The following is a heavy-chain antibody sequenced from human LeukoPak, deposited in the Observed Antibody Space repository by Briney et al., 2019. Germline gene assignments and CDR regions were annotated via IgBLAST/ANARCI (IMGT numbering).Heavy chain of an antibody. V-gene: IGHV3-21*01. CDR1: GFTFSSYS. CDR3: ARGGHYCSGGSCYGY. CDR2: ISSSSYI. Sequence: GGSLRLSCAASGFTFSSYSMNWVRQAPGKGLECVSSISSSSYIYYADSVKGRFTISRDNAKNSLYLQMNSLRAEDTAVYYCARGGHYCSGGSCYGYWGQGTLVTVSS. D-gene: IGHD2-15*01. J-gene: IGHJ4*02.